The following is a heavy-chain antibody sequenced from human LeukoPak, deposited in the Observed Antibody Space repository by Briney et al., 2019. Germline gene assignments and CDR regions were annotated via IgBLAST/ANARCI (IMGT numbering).Heavy chain of an antibody. Sequence: SVKVSCKASGGTFSSYAISWVRQAPGQGLEWMGGIIPIFGTANYAQKFQGRVTITTDESTSTAYMELSSLRSEDTAVYYCATVPRLAIFGVVYFDYWGQGTLVTVSS. D-gene: IGHD3-3*01. CDR1: GGTFSSYA. V-gene: IGHV1-69*05. CDR2: IIPIFGTA. CDR3: ATVPRLAIFGVVYFDY. J-gene: IGHJ4*02.